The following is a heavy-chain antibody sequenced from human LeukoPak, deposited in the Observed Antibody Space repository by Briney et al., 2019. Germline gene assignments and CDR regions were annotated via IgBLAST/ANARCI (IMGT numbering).Heavy chain of an antibody. V-gene: IGHV3-30*02. J-gene: IGHJ6*02. CDR1: EFTFSSYG. CDR2: IRYDGSNK. D-gene: IGHD3-10*01. CDR3: LLWFGEFDYINYYGMGV. Sequence: GGSLRLSCAASEFTFSSYGMHWVRQAPGKGLEWVAFIRYDGSNKYYADSVKGRFTISRDNSKNTLYLQMNSLRAEDTAVYYCLLWFGEFDYINYYGMGVWGQGTTVTVSS.